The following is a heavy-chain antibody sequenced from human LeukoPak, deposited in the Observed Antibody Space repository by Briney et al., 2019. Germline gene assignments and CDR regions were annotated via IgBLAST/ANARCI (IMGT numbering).Heavy chain of an antibody. J-gene: IGHJ3*02. CDR2: ISSSGNTI. Sequence: GGSLRLSCAAAEFTFTSYELNWVRQAPGKGLEWVSYISSSGNTITYADSVKGRFTISRDNAKNSLYLQVISLRAEDTAVYYCARGPSIAARYDAFDIWGQGTMVTVSS. CDR1: EFTFTSYE. V-gene: IGHV3-48*03. CDR3: ARGPSIAARYDAFDI. D-gene: IGHD6-6*01.